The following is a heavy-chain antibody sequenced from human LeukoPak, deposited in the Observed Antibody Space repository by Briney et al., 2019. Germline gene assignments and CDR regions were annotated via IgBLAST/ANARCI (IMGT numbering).Heavy chain of an antibody. CDR3: GRGPKAGGPHHDMDV. CDR1: GGTFSKYT. D-gene: IGHD2-15*01. J-gene: IGHJ6*02. Sequence: ASVKVSCKASGGTFSKYTISWVRQRPGQGLEWMGGITPLFGTANYAQKFQGRATMTTDTSTSTAYMELRSLSSDDTAVYYCGRGPKAGGPHHDMDVWGRGTTVTVSS. V-gene: IGHV1-69*05. CDR2: ITPLFGTA.